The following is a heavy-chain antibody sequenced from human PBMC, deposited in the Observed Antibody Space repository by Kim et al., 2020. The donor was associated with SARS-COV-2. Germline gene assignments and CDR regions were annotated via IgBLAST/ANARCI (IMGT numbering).Heavy chain of an antibody. CDR2: INAGNGNT. Sequence: ASVKVSCKASGYTFTSYAMHWVRQAPGQRLEWMGWINAGNGNTKYSQKFQGRVTITRDTSASTAYMELSSLRSEDTAVYYCAVDIVVMVAATPHYYGMDVWGQGTTVTVSS. CDR1: GYTFTSYA. V-gene: IGHV1-3*01. D-gene: IGHD2-15*01. J-gene: IGHJ6*02. CDR3: AVDIVVMVAATPHYYGMDV.